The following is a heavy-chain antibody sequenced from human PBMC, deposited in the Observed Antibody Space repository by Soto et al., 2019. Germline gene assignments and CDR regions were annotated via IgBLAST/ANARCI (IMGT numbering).Heavy chain of an antibody. V-gene: IGHV3-33*01. CDR2: IWYDGSNK. J-gene: IGHJ6*02. CDR3: ARVYGDTMVREVYYYYYGMDV. Sequence: QVQLVESGGGVVQPGRSLRLSCAASGFTFSSYGMHWVRQAPGKGLEWVAVIWYDGSNKYYADSVKGRFTISRDNSKNTLYLQMNSLRADDTAVYYCARVYGDTMVREVYYYYYGMDVWGQGTTVTVSS. D-gene: IGHD3-10*01. CDR1: GFTFSSYG.